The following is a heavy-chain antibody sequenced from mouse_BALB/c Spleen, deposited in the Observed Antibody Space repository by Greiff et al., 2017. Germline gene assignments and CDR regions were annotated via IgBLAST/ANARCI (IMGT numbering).Heavy chain of an antibody. D-gene: IGHD1-1*01. CDR3: AKDYYGSSYGYFDV. Sequence: VQLQESGPGLVAPSQSLSITCTVSGFSLTNSGVHWVRQSPGKGLEWLGVIWGDGSTNYNSAFKSRLSISKDNFKSQVFLKMNSLQTDDTARYYCAKDYYGSSYGYFDVWGAGTTVTVSS. CDR2: IWGDGST. CDR1: GFSLTNSG. J-gene: IGHJ1*01. V-gene: IGHV2-6-6*01.